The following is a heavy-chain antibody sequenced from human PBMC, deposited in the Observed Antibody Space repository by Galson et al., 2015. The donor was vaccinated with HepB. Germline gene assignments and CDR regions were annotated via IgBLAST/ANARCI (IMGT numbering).Heavy chain of an antibody. D-gene: IGHD3-3*01. Sequence: SLRLSCAASGFTFSSYAMSWVRQAPGKGLEWVSAISGSGGSTYYADSVKGRFTISRDNSKNTLYLQMNSLRAEDTAVYYCAKGGSYLGFLEWLSYMDVWGKGTTVTVSS. CDR1: GFTFSSYA. J-gene: IGHJ6*03. V-gene: IGHV3-23*01. CDR2: ISGSGGST. CDR3: AKGGSYLGFLEWLSYMDV.